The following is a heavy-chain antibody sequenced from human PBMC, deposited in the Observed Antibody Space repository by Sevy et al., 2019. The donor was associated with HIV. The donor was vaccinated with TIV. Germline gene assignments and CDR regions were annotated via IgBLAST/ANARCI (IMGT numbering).Heavy chain of an antibody. J-gene: IGHJ4*02. D-gene: IGHD3-9*01. CDR1: GFTCSSDA. CDR2: LSDSGVSR. Sequence: GSLRLSCAASGFTCSSDAMSWVRQPPGRGLEWVSTLSDSGVSRYYADSVKGRFTISRDNSKNILYLQMNSLRAEDTAVYYCARDRATSATGTLFDYWGQGTLVTVSS. CDR3: ARDRATSATGTLFDY. V-gene: IGHV3-23*01.